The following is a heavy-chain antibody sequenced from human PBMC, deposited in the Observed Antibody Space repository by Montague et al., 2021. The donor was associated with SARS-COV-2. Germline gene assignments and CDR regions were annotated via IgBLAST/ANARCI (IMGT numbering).Heavy chain of an antibody. Sequence: SETLSLTCTVSGGSINNYYWCWILHPPGKALVYIAYNSELGSTHRYPAPKSRVTITVDTSRNQFYLVVNSVTAADTAAYYCPRLQGGRRLMDYWGQGTLVTVPS. D-gene: IGHD5-12*01. J-gene: IGHJ4*02. CDR1: GGSINNYY. CDR3: PRLQGGRRLMDY. CDR2: NSELGST. V-gene: IGHV4-59*01.